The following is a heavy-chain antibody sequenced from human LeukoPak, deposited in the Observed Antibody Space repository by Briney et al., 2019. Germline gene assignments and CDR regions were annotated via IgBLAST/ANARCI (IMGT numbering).Heavy chain of an antibody. CDR2: INPISGGT. V-gene: IGHV1-2*02. CDR3: ARGTSVRETYYFGSGSFPWFDP. D-gene: IGHD3-10*01. CDR1: AYTFTGYY. J-gene: IGHJ5*02. Sequence: ASVKVSCKASAYTFTGYYMHWVRQAPGQGLEWMGWINPISGGTNYAQKFQGRVTMTRDTSISTAYMELSRLRSDDTAVYYCARGTSVRETYYFGSGSFPWFDPWGQGTLVTVSS.